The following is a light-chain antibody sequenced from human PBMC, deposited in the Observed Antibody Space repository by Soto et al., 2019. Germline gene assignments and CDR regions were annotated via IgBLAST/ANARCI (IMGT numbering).Light chain of an antibody. CDR2: GAS. Sequence: IVLTQSPGTLSLSPCERSTLSCRASQSVGSSFLAWFQHKPGQAPRLLIYGASSRATGIPDRFSGSGSGTDFTLSISRLEPEDFAVYYCHQYGGSQTFGQGTKVDIK. J-gene: IGKJ1*01. V-gene: IGKV3-20*01. CDR3: HQYGGSQT. CDR1: QSVGSSF.